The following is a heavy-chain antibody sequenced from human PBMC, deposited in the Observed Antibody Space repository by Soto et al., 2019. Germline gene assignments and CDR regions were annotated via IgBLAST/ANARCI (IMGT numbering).Heavy chain of an antibody. CDR2: INHSGST. CDR1: GGSFSGYY. CDR3: ARVDTASDY. Sequence: SETLSLTCAVYGGSFSGYYWSWIRQPPGKGLEWIGEINHSGSTNYNPSLKSRVTISVDTSKNQFSLKLNSVTAADTAVYYCARVDTASDYWGQGTLVTVSS. D-gene: IGHD5-18*01. J-gene: IGHJ4*02. V-gene: IGHV4-34*01.